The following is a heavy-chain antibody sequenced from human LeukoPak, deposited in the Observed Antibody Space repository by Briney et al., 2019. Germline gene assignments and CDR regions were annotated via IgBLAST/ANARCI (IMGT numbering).Heavy chain of an antibody. CDR2: IKQDGSEK. J-gene: IGHJ4*02. CDR1: GFTFSSYW. Sequence: GGSLRLSCAASGFTFSSYWMIWVRQAPGKGLEWVANIKQDGSEKYYVDSVKGRFTISRDNAKNSVYLQMNSLRVEDTAVYYCARDSRDGYLFDYWGQGTLVTVSS. V-gene: IGHV3-7*01. CDR3: ARDSRDGYLFDY. D-gene: IGHD5-24*01.